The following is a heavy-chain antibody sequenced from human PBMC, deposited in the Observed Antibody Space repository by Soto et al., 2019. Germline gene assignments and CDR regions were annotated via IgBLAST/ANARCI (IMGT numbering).Heavy chain of an antibody. CDR2: ISSSGSTI. D-gene: IGHD2-2*01. CDR3: ARVLPRSTRGMDV. V-gene: IGHV3-48*03. Sequence: LRLSCVASGFTFSSYEMNWVRQAPGKGLEWVSYISSSGSTIYYADSVKGRFTISRDNAKSSLYLQMNSLRAEDTAVYYCARVLPRSTRGMDVWGQGTTVTVSS. J-gene: IGHJ6*02. CDR1: GFTFSSYE.